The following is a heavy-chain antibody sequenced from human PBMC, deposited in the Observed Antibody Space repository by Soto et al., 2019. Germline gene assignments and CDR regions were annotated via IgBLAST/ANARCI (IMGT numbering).Heavy chain of an antibody. CDR3: VRDGLDYYDTERLYFDN. J-gene: IGHJ4*02. Sequence: EVQLVESGGGPVRPGGSLKLSCAASGFNFITYSLSWVRQAPGKGLEWVASISSSAVYIDYADSVKGRFTISRDNANNSLYLKMNILRAEDTATYPCVRDGLDYYDTERLYFDNWGQGTLVTVSS. CDR1: GFNFITYS. D-gene: IGHD3-22*01. CDR2: ISSSAVYI. V-gene: IGHV3-21*01.